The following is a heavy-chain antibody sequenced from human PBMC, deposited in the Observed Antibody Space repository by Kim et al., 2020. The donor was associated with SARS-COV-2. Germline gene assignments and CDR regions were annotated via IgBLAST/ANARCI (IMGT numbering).Heavy chain of an antibody. Sequence: LKSRVTISVDTSKNQFSLKLSSVTAADTAVYYCASSSSSWPYYYYYGMDVWGQGTTVTVSS. D-gene: IGHD6-13*01. J-gene: IGHJ6*02. CDR3: ASSSSSWPYYYYYGMDV. V-gene: IGHV4-31*02.